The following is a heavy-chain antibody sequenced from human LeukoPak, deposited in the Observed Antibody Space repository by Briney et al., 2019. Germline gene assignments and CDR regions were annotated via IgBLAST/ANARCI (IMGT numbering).Heavy chain of an antibody. V-gene: IGHV3-23*01. CDR2: ISGSGGGT. CDR3: AKAGYDFWSGYGG. CDR1: GFTFSSYA. D-gene: IGHD3-3*01. J-gene: IGHJ4*02. Sequence: GGSLRLSCAASGFTFSSYAMSWVRQAPGKGLEWVSAISGSGGGTYYADSVKGRFTISRDNSKNTLYLQMNSLRAEDTAVYYCAKAGYDFWSGYGGWGQGTLVTVSS.